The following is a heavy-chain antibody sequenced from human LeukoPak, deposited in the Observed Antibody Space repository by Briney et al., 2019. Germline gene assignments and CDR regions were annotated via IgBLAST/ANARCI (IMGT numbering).Heavy chain of an antibody. Sequence: GGSLRLSCAASGFTFSTYWMGWVRQAPGKGLELVGRIKSKTSGGTIDYAAPVRGRFTISRDDTENMVFLQMSSLKIEDTAVYYCTRESGYKTSRQRGFDSWGQGILVTVSS. V-gene: IGHV3-15*01. CDR3: TRESGYKTSRQRGFDS. CDR2: IKSKTSGGTI. CDR1: GFTFSTYW. D-gene: IGHD5-12*01. J-gene: IGHJ4*02.